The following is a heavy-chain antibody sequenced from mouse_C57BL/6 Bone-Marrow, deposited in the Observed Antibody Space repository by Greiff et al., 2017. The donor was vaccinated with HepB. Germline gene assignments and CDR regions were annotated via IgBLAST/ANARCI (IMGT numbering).Heavy chain of an antibody. CDR1: GYSFTDPH. V-gene: IGHV1-39*01. CDR2: INPNYGTT. J-gene: IGHJ2*01. D-gene: IGHD2-4*01. CDR3: TMITSYYFDY. Sequence: VQLKESGPELVKPGASVKISCKASGYSFTDPHMNWVKHTNGKSLEWIGVINPNYGTTSYNQKFKGKATLTVDQSSSTAYMQLNSLTSEDSAVYYCTMITSYYFDYWGQGTTLTVSS.